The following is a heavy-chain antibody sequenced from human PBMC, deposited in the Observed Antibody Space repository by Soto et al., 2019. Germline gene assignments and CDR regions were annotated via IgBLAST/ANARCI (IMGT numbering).Heavy chain of an antibody. CDR2: IYYSGST. CDR3: TTSKYVDTANFDY. J-gene: IGHJ4*02. Sequence: SETLSLTCTVSGGSVSSGSYYWSWIRQPPGKGLEWIGYIYYSGSTNYNPSLKSRVTISVDTSKNQFSLKLSSVTAADTAVYYCTTSKYVDTANFDYWGQGTLVTVSS. D-gene: IGHD5-18*01. V-gene: IGHV4-61*01. CDR1: GGSVSSGSYY.